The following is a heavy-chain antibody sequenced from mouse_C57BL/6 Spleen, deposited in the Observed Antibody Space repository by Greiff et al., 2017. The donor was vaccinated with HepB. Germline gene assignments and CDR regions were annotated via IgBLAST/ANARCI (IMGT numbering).Heavy chain of an antibody. D-gene: IGHD1-1*01. CDR2: INPRSGYT. CDR3: TRVGTRVVATDFDY. CDR1: GYTFTSYW. V-gene: IGHV1-7*01. J-gene: IGHJ2*01. Sequence: QVQLQQSGAELAKPGASVKLSCKASGYTFTSYWMHWVKQRPGQGLEWIGYINPRSGYTKYNQKFKDKATLTADNSSSTAYMQLSSLTYADSAVYYCTRVGTRVVATDFDYWGQGTTLTVAS.